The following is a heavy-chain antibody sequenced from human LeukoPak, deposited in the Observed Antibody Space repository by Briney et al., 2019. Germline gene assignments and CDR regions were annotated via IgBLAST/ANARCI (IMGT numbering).Heavy chain of an antibody. CDR2: SSGSGGST. J-gene: IGHJ3*02. V-gene: IGHV3-23*01. Sequence: GGSLRLSCAAAGFTFSSYAMSWVRQAPGKGLEWVSASSGSGGSTYYADSVKGRFTISRDNSKNTLYLQMNSLRAEDTAVYYCAKDANGYLARDAFDIWGQGTMVTVSS. CDR3: AKDANGYLARDAFDI. D-gene: IGHD1-1*01. CDR1: GFTFSSYA.